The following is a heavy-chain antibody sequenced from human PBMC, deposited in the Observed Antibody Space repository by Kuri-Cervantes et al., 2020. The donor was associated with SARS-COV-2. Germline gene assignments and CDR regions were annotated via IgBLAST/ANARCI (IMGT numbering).Heavy chain of an antibody. J-gene: IGHJ4*02. CDR3: ARGRVGVQDF. Sequence: GGSLSLSCAASGFTFNNYTMHWVRQTPGEGLEWVAITSYDGTSNYYADSVKGRFTISRDNSKNTLYLQMHNLRGDDTAVYFCARGRVGVQDFWGQGTLVTVSS. CDR1: GFTFNNYT. V-gene: IGHV3-30-3*01. CDR2: TSYDGTSN. D-gene: IGHD2-21*01.